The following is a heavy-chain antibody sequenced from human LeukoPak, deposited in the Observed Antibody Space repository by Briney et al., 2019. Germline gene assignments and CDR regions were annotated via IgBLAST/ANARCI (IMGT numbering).Heavy chain of an antibody. CDR3: ARGPWDYRFGELLPIDY. Sequence: SETLSLTCTVPGGSISSGGYYWSWIRQHPGKGLEWIGYIYYSGSTYYNPSLKSRVTISVDTSKNQFSLKLSSVTAADTAVYYCARGPWDYRFGELLPIDYWGQGTLVTVSS. CDR2: IYYSGST. J-gene: IGHJ4*02. V-gene: IGHV4-31*03. D-gene: IGHD3-10*01. CDR1: GGSISSGGYY.